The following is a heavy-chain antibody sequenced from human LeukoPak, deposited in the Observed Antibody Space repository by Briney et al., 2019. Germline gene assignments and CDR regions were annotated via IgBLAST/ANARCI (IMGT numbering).Heavy chain of an antibody. CDR2: ISGSGGST. CDR1: GFTFSSYA. D-gene: IGHD3-22*01. J-gene: IGHJ4*02. V-gene: IGHV3-23*01. Sequence: GGSLRLSCAASGFTFSSYAMSWVRQAPGKGLEWVSDISGSGGSTYYADSVKGRFTISRDNSKNTLYLQMNSLRAEDTAVYYCAKSIVVAITTYYFDYWGQGTLVTVSS. CDR3: AKSIVVAITTYYFDY.